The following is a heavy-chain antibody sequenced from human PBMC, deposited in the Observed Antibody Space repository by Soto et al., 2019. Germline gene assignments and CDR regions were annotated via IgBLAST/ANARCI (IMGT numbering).Heavy chain of an antibody. CDR2: ISYDGSNK. CDR3: ARVWSSSSES. D-gene: IGHD6-6*01. V-gene: IGHV3-30-3*01. CDR1: GFTFSSYA. J-gene: IGHJ5*02. Sequence: QVQLVESGGGVVQPGRSLRLSCAASGFTFSSYAMHWVRQAPGKGLEWVAVISYDGSNKYYADSVKDRFTISRDNSKNTLYLQMNSLRAEDTAVYYCARVWSSSSESWGQGTLVTVSS.